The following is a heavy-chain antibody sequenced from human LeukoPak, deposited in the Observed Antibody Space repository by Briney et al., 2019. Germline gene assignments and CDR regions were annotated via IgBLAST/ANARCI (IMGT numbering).Heavy chain of an antibody. CDR3: ARDSGGSYYKAFDY. J-gene: IGHJ4*02. D-gene: IGHD1-26*01. V-gene: IGHV1-2*02. CDR2: INPNSGGT. Sequence: ASVKVSCKASGYTFTGYYMHWVRQAPGQGLEWMGWINPNSGGTNYAQKFQGRVTMTRDTSINTAYMELSRLRSDDTAVYYCARDSGGSYYKAFDYWGQGTLVTVSS. CDR1: GYTFTGYY.